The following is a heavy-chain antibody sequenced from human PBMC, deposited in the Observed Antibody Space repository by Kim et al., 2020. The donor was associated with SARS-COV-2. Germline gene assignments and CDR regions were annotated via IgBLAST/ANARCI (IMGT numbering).Heavy chain of an antibody. V-gene: IGHV1-69*02. Sequence: SVKVSCKASGGTFSSYTISWVRQAPGQGLEWMGRIIPILGIANYAQKFQGRVTITADKSTSTAYMELSSLRSEDTAVYYCARGRTYDILTGYASQPAAYYYGMDVWGQGTTVTVSS. J-gene: IGHJ6*02. CDR1: GGTFSSYT. D-gene: IGHD3-9*01. CDR2: IIPILGIA. CDR3: ARGRTYDILTGYASQPAAYYYGMDV.